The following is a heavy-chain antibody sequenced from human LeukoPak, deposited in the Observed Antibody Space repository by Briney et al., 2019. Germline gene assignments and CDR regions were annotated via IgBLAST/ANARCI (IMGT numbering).Heavy chain of an antibody. V-gene: IGHV7-4-1*02. D-gene: IGHD6-13*01. Sequence: ASVNVSCKASGYTFTSYAMNWVRQAPGQGLEWMGWINTNTGNPTYAQGFTGRFVFSWDTSVSTPYLQVSSLKAEDTGVYYCARDAPAYSSSWQGDYWGQGTLATVSS. CDR2: INTNTGNP. CDR3: ARDAPAYSSSWQGDY. CDR1: GYTFTSYA. J-gene: IGHJ4*02.